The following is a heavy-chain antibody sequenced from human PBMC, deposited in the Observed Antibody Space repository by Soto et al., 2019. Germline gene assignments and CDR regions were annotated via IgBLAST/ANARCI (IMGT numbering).Heavy chain of an antibody. Sequence: GRSLRLSGAATGVTCSGEDMSWARRAPGGGLEWAASISSSGSFIYYADSVKARFTISRDDAEKSLYLQMNSLRAEDTALYYCAREPEGTAAPLDYSGRTTLVTDCS. V-gene: IGHV3-21*01. CDR2: ISSSGSFI. J-gene: IGHJ4*02. CDR1: GVTCSGED. CDR3: AREPEGTAAPLDY. D-gene: IGHD6-13*01.